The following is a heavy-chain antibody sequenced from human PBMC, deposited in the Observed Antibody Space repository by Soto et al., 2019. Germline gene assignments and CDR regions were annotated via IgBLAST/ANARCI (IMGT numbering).Heavy chain of an antibody. Sequence: GGSLRLSCAASGFTFTTYSMNWVRQAPGEXLEWVSSISSSSSYIYYANPVKGRFTISRDDAKNSLFLQMNSLRAEDTALYYCARGEVNYYDSSGYTTFDYWGQGTLVTVSS. CDR2: ISSSSSYI. CDR1: GFTFTTYS. D-gene: IGHD3-22*01. J-gene: IGHJ4*02. CDR3: ARGEVNYYDSSGYTTFDY. V-gene: IGHV3-21*01.